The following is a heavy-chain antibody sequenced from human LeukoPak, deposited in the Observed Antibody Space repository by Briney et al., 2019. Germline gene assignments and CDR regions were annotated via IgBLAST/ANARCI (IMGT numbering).Heavy chain of an antibody. Sequence: GGSLRLSCAASGFTFGSYAMHWVRQAPGKGLEWVAVISYDGSNKYYADSVKGRFTISRDNSKNTLYLQMNSLRAEDTAVYYCARSTFDIGWTSCFDYWGQGTLVTVSS. CDR3: ARSTFDIGWTSCFDY. CDR1: GFTFGSYA. D-gene: IGHD2-15*01. V-gene: IGHV3-30-3*01. J-gene: IGHJ4*02. CDR2: ISYDGSNK.